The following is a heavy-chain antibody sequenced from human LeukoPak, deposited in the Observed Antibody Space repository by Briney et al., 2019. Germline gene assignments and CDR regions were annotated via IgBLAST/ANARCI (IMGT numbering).Heavy chain of an antibody. CDR2: MNPNSGNT. CDR1: GYIFTSYD. J-gene: IGHJ3*02. CDR3: ATERQGAFDI. V-gene: IGHV1-8*01. Sequence: ASVKVSCKASGYIFTSYDINWVGQATGQGLEWMGWMNPNSGNTGYAQKFQGRVTMTRNTSIITAYMEQSSLRSEDTAVYDSATERQGAFDIWGQGTMVTVSS.